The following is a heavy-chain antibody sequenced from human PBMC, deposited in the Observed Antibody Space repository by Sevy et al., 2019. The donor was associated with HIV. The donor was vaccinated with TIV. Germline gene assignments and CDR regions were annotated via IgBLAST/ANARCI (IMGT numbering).Heavy chain of an antibody. CDR1: GFIFNNYA. Sequence: GGSLRLSCAASGFIFNNYAMNWVRQAPGKGLEWVSGISGRDGTTFYADSVKGRFTLYRDNSKNKLYLQMNSLRAEDTAVYYCARDYFPTYYAISGLGHYWGQGTLVTVSS. D-gene: IGHD3-22*01. CDR3: ARDYFPTYYAISGLGHY. J-gene: IGHJ4*02. V-gene: IGHV3-23*01. CDR2: ISGRDGTT.